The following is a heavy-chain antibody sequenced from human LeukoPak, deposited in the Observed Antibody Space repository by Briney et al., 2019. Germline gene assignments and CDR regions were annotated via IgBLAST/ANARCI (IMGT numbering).Heavy chain of an antibody. CDR2: LYDSGNT. CDR1: GASISSDY. J-gene: IGHJ1*01. D-gene: IGHD2-15*01. Sequence: PSETLSLTCIVSGASISSDYWSWIRQSPGKGLEWIGYLYDSGNTDYNPSLKSRVSISMNTSKNQFSLNLTSVTDADTAGYYCAGRGRGYFRGWGQGTLVTVSS. V-gene: IGHV4-59*08. CDR3: AGRGRGYFRG.